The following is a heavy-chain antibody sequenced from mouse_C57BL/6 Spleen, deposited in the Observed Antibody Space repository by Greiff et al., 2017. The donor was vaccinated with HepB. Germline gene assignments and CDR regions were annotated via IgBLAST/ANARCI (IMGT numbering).Heavy chain of an antibody. Sequence: QVQLQQPGAELVKPGASVKLSCKASGYTFTSYWMQWVKQRPGQGLEWIGEIDPSDSYTNYNQKFKGKATLTVDTSSSTAYMQLSSLTSEDSAVYYCARGGGYSWYFDVWGTGTTVTVSS. D-gene: IGHD2-3*01. CDR1: GYTFTSYW. J-gene: IGHJ1*03. CDR3: ARGGGYSWYFDV. V-gene: IGHV1-50*01. CDR2: IDPSDSYT.